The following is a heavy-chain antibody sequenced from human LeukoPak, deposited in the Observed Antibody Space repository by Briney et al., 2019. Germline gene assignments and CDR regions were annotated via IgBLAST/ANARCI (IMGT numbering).Heavy chain of an antibody. V-gene: IGHV3-74*01. D-gene: IGHD2-15*01. J-gene: IGHJ4*02. CDR2: INSNGSST. CDR1: GFTFSSYW. CDR3: ARGRINTDF. Sequence: GGSLRLSCAASGFTFSSYWMHWVRQAPGKGLVWVSRINSNGSSTNYADSVKGRFAISRDNAKNTLFLQMNSLRAEDTAVYYCARGRINTDFWGQGTLVTVSS.